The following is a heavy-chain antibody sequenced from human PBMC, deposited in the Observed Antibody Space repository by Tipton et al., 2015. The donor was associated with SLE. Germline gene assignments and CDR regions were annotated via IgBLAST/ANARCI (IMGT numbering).Heavy chain of an antibody. D-gene: IGHD2-21*02. CDR1: GGSFNGYY. V-gene: IGHV4-4*09. J-gene: IGHJ2*01. CDR2: IYSSGST. Sequence: TLSLTCGVSGGSFNGYYWSWIRQSPGKGLEWIGYIYSSGSTYYNPSLKGRVIISIDTSKNQFSLKLTSVTAADTAVYYCARGGDWGNYWYFDLWGRGTLVTVSS. CDR3: ARGGDWGNYWYFDL.